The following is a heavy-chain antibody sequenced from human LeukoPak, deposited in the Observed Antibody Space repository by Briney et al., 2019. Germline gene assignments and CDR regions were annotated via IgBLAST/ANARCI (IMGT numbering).Heavy chain of an antibody. Sequence: SETLSLTCTVSRASISSYYWSWIRQPPGKGLEWIGFGHYTGSSNYNPSLKSRVTISADTSKSQFSLKLSSVIAADTAVYYCVRHDNRGYFSLQYWGQGALVTVSS. J-gene: IGHJ4*02. V-gene: IGHV4-59*08. CDR2: GHYTGSS. CDR3: VRHDNRGYFSLQY. CDR1: RASISSYY. D-gene: IGHD3-22*01.